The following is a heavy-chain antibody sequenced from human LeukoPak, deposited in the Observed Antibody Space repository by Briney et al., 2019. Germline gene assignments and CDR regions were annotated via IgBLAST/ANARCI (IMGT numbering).Heavy chain of an antibody. CDR3: ANLPPPHITMVRGVMGD. D-gene: IGHD3-10*01. Sequence: PGGSLRLSCAASGFTFSSYGMRWVRQAPGKGLEWVAFIRYDGSNKYYADSVKGRFTISRDNSKNTLYLQMNSLRAEDTAVYYCANLPPPHITMVRGVMGDWGQGTLVTVSS. CDR2: IRYDGSNK. CDR1: GFTFSSYG. V-gene: IGHV3-30*02. J-gene: IGHJ4*02.